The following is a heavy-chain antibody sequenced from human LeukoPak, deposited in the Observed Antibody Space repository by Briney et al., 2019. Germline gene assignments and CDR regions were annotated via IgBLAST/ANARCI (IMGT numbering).Heavy chain of an antibody. CDR2: IKQDGSEK. D-gene: IGHD3-22*01. Sequence: GGSLRLSCSASGFTFRNYWMTWVRQAPGKGLEWVANIKQDGSEKYYVDSVKGRFTISRDNAKNSLYLQMNSLRAEDTAVYYCARGFDSRFFNDWGQGTLVTVSS. V-gene: IGHV3-7*01. CDR1: GFTFRNYW. J-gene: IGHJ4*02. CDR3: ARGFDSRFFND.